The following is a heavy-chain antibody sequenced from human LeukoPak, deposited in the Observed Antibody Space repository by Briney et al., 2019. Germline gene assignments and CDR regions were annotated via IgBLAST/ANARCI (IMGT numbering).Heavy chain of an antibody. J-gene: IGHJ4*02. CDR2: INPSGGST. CDR3: ARGPLGSSSWYFLDPYFDY. Sequence: ASVKVSCKASGYTFTSYYMHWVRQAPGQGFEWMGIINPSGGSTSYAQKFQGRVTMTRATSTSTVYMELSSLRSEDTAVYYCARGPLGSSSWYFLDPYFDYWGQGTLVTVSS. D-gene: IGHD6-13*01. CDR1: GYTFTSYY. V-gene: IGHV1-46*01.